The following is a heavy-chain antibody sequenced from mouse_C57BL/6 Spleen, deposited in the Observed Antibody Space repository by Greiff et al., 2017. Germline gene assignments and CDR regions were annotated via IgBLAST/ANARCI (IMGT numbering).Heavy chain of an antibody. CDR1: GYTFTDYE. D-gene: IGHD1-1*01. J-gene: IGHJ2*01. CDR3: TRSPITTVVEVGSYYFDY. CDR2: IDPETGGT. V-gene: IGHV1-15*01. Sequence: QVQLQQSGAELVRPGASVTLSCKASGYTFTDYEMHWVKQTPVHGLEWIGAIDPETGGTAYNQKFKGKAILTADKSSSTAYMELRSLTSEDSAVYYCTRSPITTVVEVGSYYFDYWGQGTTLTVSS.